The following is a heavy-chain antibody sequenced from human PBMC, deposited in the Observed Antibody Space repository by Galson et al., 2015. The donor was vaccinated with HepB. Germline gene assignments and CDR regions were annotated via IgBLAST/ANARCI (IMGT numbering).Heavy chain of an antibody. CDR2: IRDKGNSYAT. D-gene: IGHD2-2*01. CDR3: IRPYCSGTSCYSMDV. Sequence: SLRLSCAASGFTFSGSAIHWVRQASGKGLEWVGRIRDKGNSYATAYAASVKGRFTISRDDSKNTAYLQMNSLKTEDTAVYYCIRPYCSGTSCYSMDVWGNGTTVTVSS. J-gene: IGHJ6*03. CDR1: GFTFSGSA. V-gene: IGHV3-73*01.